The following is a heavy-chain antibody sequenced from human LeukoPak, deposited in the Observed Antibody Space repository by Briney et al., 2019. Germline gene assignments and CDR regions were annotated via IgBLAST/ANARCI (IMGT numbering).Heavy chain of an antibody. D-gene: IGHD5-18*01. V-gene: IGHV1-2*02. CDR2: INPNSGGT. J-gene: IGHJ4*02. CDR1: GYTFTGYY. CDR3: ARDPPQDIVDTTMVIND. Sequence: GASVKVSCKASGYTFTGYYLQWVRQAPGQGLEWMGWINPNSGGTNYAQKFQGRVTMTRDTSISTAYMELSSLRSDDTAVYYCARDPPQDIVDTTMVINDWGQGTLVTVSS.